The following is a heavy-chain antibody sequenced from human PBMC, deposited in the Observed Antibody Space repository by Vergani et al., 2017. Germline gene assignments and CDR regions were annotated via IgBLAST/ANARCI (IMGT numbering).Heavy chain of an antibody. CDR1: GFTFTDYG. Sequence: EVQLVESGGGLEQPGRSLRLSCRASGFTFTDYGISWVRPAPGRGLDWVGFVRNKEDGGTPEHAASVKGRFTISRDDSNAIAYLKMNSLKTEDTAVYYCTTGFPGSSWSTYWGQGTLVTVSS. CDR2: VRNKEDGGTP. D-gene: IGHD6-13*01. CDR3: TTGFPGSSWSTY. J-gene: IGHJ4*01. V-gene: IGHV3-49*04.